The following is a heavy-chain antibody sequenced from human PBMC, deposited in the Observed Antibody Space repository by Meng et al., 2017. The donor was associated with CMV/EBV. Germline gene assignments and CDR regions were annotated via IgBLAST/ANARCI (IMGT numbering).Heavy chain of an antibody. CDR3: ARGVGAELDAEYFQH. CDR1: GYTFTSYG. V-gene: IGHV1-18*01. Sequence: QGQLVQYGAEVKTPGAACKVSCTASGYTFTSYGISGVRQAPGQGLEWMGWISAYNGNTNYAQKLQGRVTMTTDTSTSTAYMELRSLRSDDTAVYYCARGVGAELDAEYFQHWGQGTLVTVSS. J-gene: IGHJ1*01. CDR2: ISAYNGNT. D-gene: IGHD1-26*01.